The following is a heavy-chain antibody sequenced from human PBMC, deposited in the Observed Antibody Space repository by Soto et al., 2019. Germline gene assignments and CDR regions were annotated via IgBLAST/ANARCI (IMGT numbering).Heavy chain of an antibody. Sequence: ASVKVSCKASGYTFTGYYMHWVRQAPGQGLEWMGWINPNSGGTNYAQKFQGWVTMTRDTSISTAYMELSRLRSDDTAVYYCAREWNLTNYYYGMDVWGQGTTVTVSS. CDR3: AREWNLTNYYYGMDV. D-gene: IGHD1-7*01. CDR2: INPNSGGT. CDR1: GYTFTGYY. J-gene: IGHJ6*02. V-gene: IGHV1-2*04.